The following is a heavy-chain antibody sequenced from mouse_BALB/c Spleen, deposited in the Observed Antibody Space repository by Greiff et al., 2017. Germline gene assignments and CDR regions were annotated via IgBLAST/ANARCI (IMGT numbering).Heavy chain of an antibody. Sequence: EVKLVESGGGLVKPGGSLKLSCAASGFTFSDYYMYWVRQTPEKRLEWVATISDGGSYTYYPDSVKGRFTISRDNAKNNLYLQMSSLKSEDTAMYYCARDWEVYYYGSRAWFAYWGQGTLVTVSA. CDR2: ISDGGSYT. CDR1: GFTFSDYY. J-gene: IGHJ3*01. D-gene: IGHD1-1*01. CDR3: ARDWEVYYYGSRAWFAY. V-gene: IGHV5-4*02.